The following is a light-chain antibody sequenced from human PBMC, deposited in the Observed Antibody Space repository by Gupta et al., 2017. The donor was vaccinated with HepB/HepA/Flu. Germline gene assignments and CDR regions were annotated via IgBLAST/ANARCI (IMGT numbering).Light chain of an antibody. Sequence: SVLTQPPSVSGAPGPRLTISYTCRSPNIGAGYDVNWYQQLQGPAPKLLIYGNSNRPSGAPDRFSVSKSGTSASLAITGPQAEDEADYYCQPYDSSLSGYVFGTGTKVTVL. J-gene: IGLJ1*01. CDR1: SPNIGAGYD. CDR3: QPYDSSLSGYV. V-gene: IGLV1-40*01. CDR2: GNS.